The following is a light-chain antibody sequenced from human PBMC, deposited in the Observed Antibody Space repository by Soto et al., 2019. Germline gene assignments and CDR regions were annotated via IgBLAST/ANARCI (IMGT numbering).Light chain of an antibody. V-gene: IGKV1-5*01. CDR2: DAS. J-gene: IGKJ1*01. CDR3: QQYSSFSRT. CDR1: QTISTW. Sequence: DIQMTQSPSTLSASVGDRVTITCRASQTISTWLAWYQQKPGKAPELLIYDASTLESGVPSRFSGSESGTEFSLTISSLQPDDFATFYCQQYSSFSRTFGQGTKVDIK.